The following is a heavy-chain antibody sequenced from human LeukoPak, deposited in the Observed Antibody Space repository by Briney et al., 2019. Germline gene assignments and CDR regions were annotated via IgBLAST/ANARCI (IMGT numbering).Heavy chain of an antibody. CDR2: VYYTGRT. CDR3: ARRRYYDSTGYFE. CDR1: GDFISSSSYY. J-gene: IGHJ1*01. D-gene: IGHD3-22*01. Sequence: SETLSLACTVSGDFISSSSYYWGWIRQPPGKGLEWIGDVYYTGRTYYNPSLKSRVFISIDTSNNYFSLNLNFVTAADTAVYYCARRRYYDSTGYFEWGRGSLVTVSS. V-gene: IGHV4-39*02.